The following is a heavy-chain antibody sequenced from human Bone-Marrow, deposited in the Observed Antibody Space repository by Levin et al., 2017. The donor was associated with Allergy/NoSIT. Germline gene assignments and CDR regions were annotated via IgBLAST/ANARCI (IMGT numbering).Heavy chain of an antibody. CDR2: IYFSGST. CDR1: GVSISSGGYY. Sequence: LRLSCTVSGVSISSGGYYWSWIRQHPGKGLELLGYIYFSGSTYYNPSLKSRVTISLDTSKNQFSLKLSSVTAADTAVYYCARGGGVVRGVDYWGQGTLVTVSS. V-gene: IGHV4-31*03. J-gene: IGHJ4*02. CDR3: ARGGGVVRGVDY. D-gene: IGHD3-10*01.